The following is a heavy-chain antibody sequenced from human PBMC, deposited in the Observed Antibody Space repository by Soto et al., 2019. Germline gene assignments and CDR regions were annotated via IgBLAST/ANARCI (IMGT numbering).Heavy chain of an antibody. CDR2: IFYSGST. D-gene: IGHD3-10*01. J-gene: IGHJ4*02. CDR1: GGSISSGGYY. Sequence: QVQLQESGPGLVKPSQTLSLTCTVSGGSISSGGYYWSWIRQHPGKGLEWIGYIFYSGSTYYNPSLKSRVTISVDTSKNQFSLKLSSVTAADTAVYYCAREGPGDGYVDYWGQGTLVTVSS. CDR3: AREGPGDGYVDY. V-gene: IGHV4-31*03.